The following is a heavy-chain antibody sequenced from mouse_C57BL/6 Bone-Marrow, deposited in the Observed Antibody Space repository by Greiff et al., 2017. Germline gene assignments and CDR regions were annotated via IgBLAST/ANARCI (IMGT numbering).Heavy chain of an antibody. CDR3: TREDPYSNLYFDY. J-gene: IGHJ2*01. Sequence: VKLMESGEGLVKPGGSLKLSCAASGFTFSSYAMSWVRQTPEKRLEWVAYISSGGDYIYYADTVKGRFTISRDNARNTLYLQMSSLKSEDTAMYYCTREDPYSNLYFDYWGQGTTLTVSS. CDR2: ISSGGDYI. V-gene: IGHV5-9-1*02. CDR1: GFTFSSYA. D-gene: IGHD2-5*01.